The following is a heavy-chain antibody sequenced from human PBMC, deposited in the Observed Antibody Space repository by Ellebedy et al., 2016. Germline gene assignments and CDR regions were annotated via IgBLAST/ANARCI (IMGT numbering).Heavy chain of an antibody. CDR2: IKQDGSEE. V-gene: IGHV3-7*04. J-gene: IGHJ4*02. CDR3: ARGTSSPGIDY. D-gene: IGHD2-2*01. CDR1: GFTFSSYW. Sequence: GESLKISXAASGFTFSSYWMNWVRQAPGKGLEWVANIKQDGSEEYYVDSVKGQFTVSRDNAKNSLFLQMNSLRADDTAVYYCARGTSSPGIDYWGQGTLVSVSS.